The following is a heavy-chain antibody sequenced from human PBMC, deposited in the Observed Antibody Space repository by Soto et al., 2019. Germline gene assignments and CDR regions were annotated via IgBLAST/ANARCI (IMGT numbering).Heavy chain of an antibody. V-gene: IGHV3-9*01. D-gene: IGHD2-21*01. J-gene: IGHJ3*02. CDR2: ISWNSGSI. CDR3: AKDMPPYYCGGDCYFHYAFDI. Sequence: EVQLVESGGGLVQPGRSLRLSCAASGFTFDDYAMHWVRQAPGKGLEWVSGISWNSGSIGYADSVKGRFTISRDNAKNSLYLQMNRLRAEDTALYYCAKDMPPYYCGGDCYFHYAFDIWGQGTMVTVSS. CDR1: GFTFDDYA.